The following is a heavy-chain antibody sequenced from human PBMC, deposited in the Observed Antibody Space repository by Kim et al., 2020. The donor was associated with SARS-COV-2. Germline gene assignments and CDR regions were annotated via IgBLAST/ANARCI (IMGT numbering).Heavy chain of an antibody. J-gene: IGHJ5*02. D-gene: IGHD3-3*01. V-gene: IGHV4-34*01. CDR3: ARVRYDFWSGYPNWFDP. Sequence: LKSRVTISVDTSKNQFSLKLSSVTAADTAVYYCARVRYDFWSGYPNWFDPWGQGTLVTVSS.